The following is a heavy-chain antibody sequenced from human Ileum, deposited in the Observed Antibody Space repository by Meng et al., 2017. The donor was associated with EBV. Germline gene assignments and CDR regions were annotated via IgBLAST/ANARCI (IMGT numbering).Heavy chain of an antibody. CDR1: GGSISRSDW. D-gene: IGHD3-22*01. V-gene: IGHV4-4*02. CDR2: TSHSGST. J-gene: IGHJ4*02. Sequence: VQRQESGPGLVKPSETLSLTCAGSGGSISRSDWWSWVRQPPGKGLEWIGETSHSGSTNYSPSLKSRVTISLDKSKNRLSLKLNSVTAADTAVYYCASSDYYRSDYWGQGTLVTVSS. CDR3: ASSDYYRSDY.